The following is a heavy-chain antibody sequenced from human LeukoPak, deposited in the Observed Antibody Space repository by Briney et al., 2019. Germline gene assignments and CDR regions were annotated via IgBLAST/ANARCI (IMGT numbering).Heavy chain of an antibody. J-gene: IGHJ6*03. D-gene: IGHD6-19*01. CDR3: ARDKSIAVAGRFYYYYMDV. CDR2: IYYRGST. Sequence: SETLSLTCTVSGDSINSYYWNWLRQPPAKGLEWIGYIYYRGSTNYNPSLTSRVAISVDTSKTQFSLRLTSVTAADTAVYYCARDKSIAVAGRFYYYYMDVWGKGTTVTVSS. V-gene: IGHV4-59*01. CDR1: GDSINSYY.